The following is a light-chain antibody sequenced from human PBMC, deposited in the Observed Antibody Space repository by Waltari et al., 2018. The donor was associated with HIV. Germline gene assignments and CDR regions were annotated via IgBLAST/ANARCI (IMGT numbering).Light chain of an antibody. V-gene: IGKV3-20*01. Sequence: EIVLTQSPGTLSLSPGERATLSCRASQSISSTYLAWYQQKPGQAPRLLIYGASSRATGFPDRLSGSGSGTDFTLTISRLEPEDFAVYYCQQYGTSPLTFGGGTKVELK. CDR2: GAS. CDR3: QQYGTSPLT. J-gene: IGKJ4*01. CDR1: QSISSTY.